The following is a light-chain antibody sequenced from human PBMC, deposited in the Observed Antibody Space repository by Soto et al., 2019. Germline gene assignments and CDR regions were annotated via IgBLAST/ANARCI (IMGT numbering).Light chain of an antibody. CDR1: SSNIGSNT. V-gene: IGLV1-44*01. Sequence: QSVLTQPPSASGTPGQRVTISCSGSSSNIGSNTVNWYQQLPGTAPKLLIYSNNQRPSGVPARFSGSKSGTSASLAISGLQSEDEDDYDCAEWDDSLVVAFGGGTKLTVL. J-gene: IGLJ2*01. CDR2: SNN. CDR3: AEWDDSLVVA.